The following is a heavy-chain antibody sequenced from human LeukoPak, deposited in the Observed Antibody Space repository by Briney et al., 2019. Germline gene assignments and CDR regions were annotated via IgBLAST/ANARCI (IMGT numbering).Heavy chain of an antibody. V-gene: IGHV3-23*01. CDR2: ISGSGGST. D-gene: IGHD2-21*01. CDR3: AKRCGGDCYLSFDY. CDR1: GFTLSSYA. Sequence: PGGSLRLSCAASGFTLSSYAMSWVRQAPGKGLEWVSAISGSGGSTYYADSVKGRFTISRDNSKNTLYLQMNSLRAEDTAVYYCAKRCGGDCYLSFDYWGQGTLVTVSS. J-gene: IGHJ4*02.